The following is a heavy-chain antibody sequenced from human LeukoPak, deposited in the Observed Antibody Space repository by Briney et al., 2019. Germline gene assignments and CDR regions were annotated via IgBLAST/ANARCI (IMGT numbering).Heavy chain of an antibody. D-gene: IGHD2-2*01. V-gene: IGHV4-59*01. CDR3: ARGHSNCSPTSCYLPSDY. J-gene: IGHJ4*02. Sequence: SETLSLTCTVSGDSISSYYWSWIRQPPGKGLEWIGYIYNSGRTNYNPSLKSRVTISVDTSKNQFSLRLRSVTAADTAVYYCARGHSNCSPTSCYLPSDYWGQGNLVTVSS. CDR2: IYNSGRT. CDR1: GDSISSYY.